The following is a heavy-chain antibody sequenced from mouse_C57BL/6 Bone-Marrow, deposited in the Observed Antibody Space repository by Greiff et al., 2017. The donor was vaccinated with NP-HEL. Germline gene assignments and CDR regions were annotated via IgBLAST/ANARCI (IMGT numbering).Heavy chain of an antibody. CDR3: AKGPVVATDVWYFDV. V-gene: IGHV14-2*01. CDR1: GFNIKDYY. D-gene: IGHD1-1*01. J-gene: IGHJ1*03. Sequence: EVQLQQSGAELVKPGASVKLSCTASGFNIKDYYMHWVKQRTEQGLEWIGRIDPEDGETKYAPKFQGKATITADTSSNTAYLQLSSLTSEDTAVYYCAKGPVVATDVWYFDVWGTGTTVTVSS. CDR2: IDPEDGET.